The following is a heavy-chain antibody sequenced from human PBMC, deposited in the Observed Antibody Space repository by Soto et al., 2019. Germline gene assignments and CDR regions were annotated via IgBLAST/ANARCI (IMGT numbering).Heavy chain of an antibody. CDR3: ARDKDCSGGSCYGAAVDI. CDR1: GFTVSSNY. J-gene: IGHJ3*02. Sequence: EVQLVESGGGLVQPGGSLRLSCAASGFTVSSNYRSWVRQAPGKGLEWVSVIYRGGSTYYADSVKGRFTISRDNAKNTLYLQMNSLGAEDTAVYYCARDKDCSGGSCYGAAVDIWGKGTMVTVSS. D-gene: IGHD2-15*01. V-gene: IGHV3-66*01. CDR2: IYRGGST.